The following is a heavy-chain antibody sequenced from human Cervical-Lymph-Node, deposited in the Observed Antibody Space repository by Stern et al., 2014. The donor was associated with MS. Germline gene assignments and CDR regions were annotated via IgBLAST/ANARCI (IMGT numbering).Heavy chain of an antibody. CDR2: IYTSGST. CDR3: ARDGSSGSYHNWFDP. Sequence: QVQLQESGPGLVKPSQTLSLTCTVSGGSISSGSYYWSWIRQPAGKGLEWIGRIYTSGSTNYNPSLKSRVTISVDTSKNQFSLKLSSVTAADTAVYYCARDGSSGSYHNWFDPWGQGTLVTVSS. V-gene: IGHV4-61*02. D-gene: IGHD1-26*01. CDR1: GGSISSGSYY. J-gene: IGHJ5*02.